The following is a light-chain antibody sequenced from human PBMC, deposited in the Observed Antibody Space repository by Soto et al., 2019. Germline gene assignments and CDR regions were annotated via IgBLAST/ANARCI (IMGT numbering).Light chain of an antibody. CDR1: ESVGRH. Sequence: EILMTQSPATLSVSPGERATLSCRAGESVGRHLAWYHQKPGQAPKLLIFYASTRATGVPARFSGSGSGTEFTLTVSSLQSEDIAVYFCQQYNNWPPNFGQGTRLEIK. CDR2: YAS. CDR3: QQYNNWPPN. J-gene: IGKJ5*01. V-gene: IGKV3-15*01.